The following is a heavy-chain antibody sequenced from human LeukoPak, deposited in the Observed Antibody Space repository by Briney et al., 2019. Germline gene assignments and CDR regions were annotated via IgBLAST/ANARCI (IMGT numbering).Heavy chain of an antibody. J-gene: IGHJ4*02. D-gene: IGHD6-13*01. CDR1: VYTFTSSD. V-gene: IGHV1-8*01. CDR2: INPNSGRT. Sequence: GASVKVSCKASVYTFTSSDINWVRQAAGQGLERMGWINPNSGRTGYAQKFQGRVTMTANTSISTAYMELSSLRFDDAAVYYCARGRSGLAAAGTYDYWGQGTLITVSS. CDR3: ARGRSGLAAAGTYDY.